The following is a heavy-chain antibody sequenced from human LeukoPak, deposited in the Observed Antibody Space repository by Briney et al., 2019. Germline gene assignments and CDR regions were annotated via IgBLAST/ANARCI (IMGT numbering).Heavy chain of an antibody. CDR1: GGSISSGGYY. CDR2: IYHSGST. Sequence: PSQTLSLTCTVSGGSISSGGYYWSWIRQPPGKGLEWIGYIYHSGSTYYNPSLKSRVTISVDRSKNQFSLKLSSVTAADTAVYYCASGSPKNPNWFDPWGQGTLVTVSS. V-gene: IGHV4-30-2*01. D-gene: IGHD1-26*01. J-gene: IGHJ5*02. CDR3: ASGSPKNPNWFDP.